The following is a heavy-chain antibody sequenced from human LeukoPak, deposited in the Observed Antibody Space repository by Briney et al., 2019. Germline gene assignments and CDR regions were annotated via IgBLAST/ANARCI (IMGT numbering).Heavy chain of an antibody. D-gene: IGHD2-2*02. CDR2: ISGSGGST. J-gene: IGHJ4*02. V-gene: IGHV3-23*01. CDR1: GFTFSSYA. Sequence: GGSLRLSCAASGFTFSSYAMSWVRQAPGKGLEWVSAISGSGGSTYYADSVKGRFTISRDNSKKTLYLQMNSLRAEDTAVYYCAKWGRDIVVVPAAIIFDYWGQGTLVTVSS. CDR3: AKWGRDIVVVPAAIIFDY.